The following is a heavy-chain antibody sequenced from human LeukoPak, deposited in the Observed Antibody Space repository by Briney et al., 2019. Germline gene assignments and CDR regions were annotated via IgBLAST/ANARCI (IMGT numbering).Heavy chain of an antibody. CDR3: TRGDDFLAAYNYMDV. CDR1: GGTIRGFA. Sequence: GSSVKVSGKASGGTIRGFAINWVRQAPGEGFEWMGRINTMSGTTNYTQRLQGRVTMTTDESTTTAFMELSRLTAEDTALYYCTRGDDFLAAYNYMDVWGKGTSVIVSS. V-gene: IGHV1-69*05. D-gene: IGHD3-9*01. CDR2: INTMSGTT. J-gene: IGHJ6*04.